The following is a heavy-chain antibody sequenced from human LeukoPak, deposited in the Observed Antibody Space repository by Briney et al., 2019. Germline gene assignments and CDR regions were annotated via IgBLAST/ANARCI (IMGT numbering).Heavy chain of an antibody. V-gene: IGHV3-23*01. J-gene: IGHJ4*02. Sequence: GGSLRLSCAASGFTFSSYAMSWVRQAPGKGLEWVSAISGSGGSTYYADSVKGRFTISRDNSKNTLYLQMNSLRAGDTAVYYCAKDGYCSGGSCYKGDYWGQGTLVTVSS. CDR2: ISGSGGST. D-gene: IGHD2-15*01. CDR1: GFTFSSYA. CDR3: AKDGYCSGGSCYKGDY.